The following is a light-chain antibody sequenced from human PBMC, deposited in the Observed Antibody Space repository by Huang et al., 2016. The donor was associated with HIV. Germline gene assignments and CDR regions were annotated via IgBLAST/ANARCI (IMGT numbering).Light chain of an antibody. CDR3: QQYDNLPIT. CDR1: QDISTY. V-gene: IGKV1-33*01. CDR2: DAS. Sequence: DIQMTQSPSSLSASVGDRVTITCQASQDISTYLNWYQQKPGKAPKLLIYDASKLETGVPSRLSGSGSGTDFTFTINSLQSEDIATYYCQQYDNLPITFGQGTRLEIK. J-gene: IGKJ5*01.